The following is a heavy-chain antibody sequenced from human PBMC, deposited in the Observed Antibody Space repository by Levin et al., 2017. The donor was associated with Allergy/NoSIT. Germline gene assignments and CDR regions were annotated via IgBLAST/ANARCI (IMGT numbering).Heavy chain of an antibody. J-gene: IGHJ4*02. D-gene: IGHD1-26*01. Sequence: GESLKISCAASGFTFSNYAMSWVRQAPGKGLEWVSGISGSGGTTYYADSVKGRFIISRDNSKNTLYLQMNSLRADDTAVYYCAKMSAWELLPGLHNYWGQGTLVTVSS. V-gene: IGHV3-23*01. CDR2: ISGSGGTT. CDR1: GFTFSNYA. CDR3: AKMSAWELLPGLHNY.